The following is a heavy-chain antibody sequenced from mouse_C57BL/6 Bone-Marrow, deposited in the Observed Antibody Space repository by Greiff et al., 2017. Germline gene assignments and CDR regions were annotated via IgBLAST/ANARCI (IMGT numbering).Heavy chain of an antibody. Sequence: QVQLQQPGAELVKPGASVKLSCKASGYNFTSYWMHWVKQRPGQGLEWMGMIHPNSGSTNYNEKVKSKATLTVDKSSSTAYMQLSSLTAEDSAVYCFERRGSYYYGSSYGDWGQGTTLTVSS. J-gene: IGHJ2*01. D-gene: IGHD1-1*01. CDR2: IHPNSGST. CDR3: ERRGSYYYGSSYGD. CDR1: GYNFTSYW. V-gene: IGHV1-64*01.